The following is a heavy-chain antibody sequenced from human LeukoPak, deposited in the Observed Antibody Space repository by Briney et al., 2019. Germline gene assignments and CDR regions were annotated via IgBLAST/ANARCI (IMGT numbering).Heavy chain of an antibody. J-gene: IGHJ5*02. Sequence: SVKVSCEASGGTFSSYAISWVRQAPGQGLEWMGRIILIFGTANYAQKFQGRVTITTDESTSTAYMELSSLRSEDTAVYYCVRAGGYSSGPAASWGQGTLVTVSS. CDR2: IILIFGTA. V-gene: IGHV1-69*05. D-gene: IGHD6-19*01. CDR3: VRAGGYSSGPAAS. CDR1: GGTFSSYA.